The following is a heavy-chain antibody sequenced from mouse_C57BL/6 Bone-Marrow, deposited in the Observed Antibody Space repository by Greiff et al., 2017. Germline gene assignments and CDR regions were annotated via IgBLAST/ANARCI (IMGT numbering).Heavy chain of an antibody. V-gene: IGHV5-9*01. J-gene: IGHJ4*01. CDR2: ISGGGGNT. Sequence: EVQGVESGGGLVKPGGSLKLSCAASGFTFSSYTMSWVRQTPEKRLEWVATISGGGGNTYYPDSVKGRFTISRDNAKNTLYLQMSSLRSEDTALYYCARRAGRGAMDYWGQGTSVTVSS. CDR1: GFTFSSYT. CDR3: ARRAGRGAMDY. D-gene: IGHD1-1*01.